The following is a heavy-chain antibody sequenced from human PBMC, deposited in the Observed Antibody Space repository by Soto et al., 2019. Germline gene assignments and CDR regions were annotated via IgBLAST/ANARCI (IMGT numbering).Heavy chain of an antibody. V-gene: IGHV3-11*01. CDR2: ISSSVDNI. D-gene: IGHD6-13*01. CDR3: EKVGHNKVWNIASRPKEEQFDN. CDR1: GFTFSEYY. J-gene: IGHJ4*02. Sequence: GGSLRLSCAASGFTFSEYYVTWIRQAPGKGLEWVSSISSSVDNIYYGDSVKGRFTISRDNTRNLLYLQMNSLRAEDTAFYYCEKVGHNKVWNIASRPKEEQFDNWGQETLVTVSS.